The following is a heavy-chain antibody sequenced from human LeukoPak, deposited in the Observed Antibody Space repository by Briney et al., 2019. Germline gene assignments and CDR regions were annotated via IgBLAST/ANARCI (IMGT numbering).Heavy chain of an antibody. CDR1: GYTLTGYY. CDR3: ARDNMVRGVIIGINWFDP. Sequence: ASVKVSCKASGYTLTGYYMHWVRQAPGQGLEWMGWINPNSGGTNYAQKFQGRVTMTRDTSISTAYMELSRLRSDDTAVYYCARDNMVRGVIIGINWFDPWGQGTLVTVSS. V-gene: IGHV1-2*02. CDR2: INPNSGGT. J-gene: IGHJ5*02. D-gene: IGHD3-10*01.